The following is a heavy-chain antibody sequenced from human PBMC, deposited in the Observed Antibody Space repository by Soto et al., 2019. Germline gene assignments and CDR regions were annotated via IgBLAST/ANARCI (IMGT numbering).Heavy chain of an antibody. CDR3: ARDTKLDTAMDLLDY. Sequence: EVQLVESGGGLVQPGGSLRLSCAASGFTFSSYSMNWVRQPPGRGLEGVSYISSSSSTIYYADSVRGRFTISRDNAKNSLYLQMNSLRAEDTAVYYCARDTKLDTAMDLLDYWGQGTLVTVSS. J-gene: IGHJ4*02. D-gene: IGHD5-18*01. CDR2: ISSSSSTI. CDR1: GFTFSSYS. V-gene: IGHV3-48*01.